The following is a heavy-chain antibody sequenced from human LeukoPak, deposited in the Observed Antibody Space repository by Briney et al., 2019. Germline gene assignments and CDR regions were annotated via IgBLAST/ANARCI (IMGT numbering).Heavy chain of an antibody. CDR1: GGSISSGDYY. CDR3: ARAFITMIVVDAFDI. CDR2: IYYSGST. D-gene: IGHD3-22*01. V-gene: IGHV4-30-4*08. Sequence: SQTLSLTCTVSGGSISSGDYYWSWIRQPPAKGLEWIGYIYYSGSTYYNPSLKSRVTISVDTSKNQFSLKLSSVTAADTAVYYCARAFITMIVVDAFDIWGQGTMVTVSS. J-gene: IGHJ3*02.